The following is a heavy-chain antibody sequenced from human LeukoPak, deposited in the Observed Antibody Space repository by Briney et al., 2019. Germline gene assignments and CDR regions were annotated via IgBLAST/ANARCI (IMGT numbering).Heavy chain of an antibody. CDR2: IYSGGST. V-gene: IGHV3-53*01. CDR1: GGSISSYY. J-gene: IGHJ6*03. D-gene: IGHD3-22*01. CDR3: ARVQSGSYYDSGGYKYYHMDV. Sequence: PSETLSLTCTVSGGSISSYYWSWVRQAPGKGLECVSVIYSGGSTYYADSVKGRFTISRDNSKNTLYLQMNSLRAEDTAVYYCARVQSGSYYDSGGYKYYHMDVWGRGTTVTVSS.